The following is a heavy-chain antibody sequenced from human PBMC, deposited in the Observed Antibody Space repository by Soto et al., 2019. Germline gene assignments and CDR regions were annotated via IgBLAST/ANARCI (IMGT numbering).Heavy chain of an antibody. J-gene: IGHJ4*02. D-gene: IGHD1-1*01. CDR2: INPNSGGT. Sequence: QVRLVQSGAEVRKPGASVKVSCKASGYTFSDYYIHWVRQAPGQGLEWMGWINPNSGGTKYAPKFLGGVTMTRDTSITTAYMELSRLRSGDTAVYYCAREPATAKPEGVDFWGQGTLVTVSS. CDR1: GYTFSDYY. CDR3: AREPATAKPEGVDF. V-gene: IGHV1-2*02.